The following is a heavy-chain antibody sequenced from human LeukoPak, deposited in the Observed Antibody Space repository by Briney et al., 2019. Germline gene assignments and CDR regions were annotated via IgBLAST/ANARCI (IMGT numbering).Heavy chain of an antibody. CDR1: GYTFTSYG. V-gene: IGHV1-18*01. J-gene: IGHJ6*02. Sequence: ASVKVSCKASGYTFTSYGISWVRQAPGQGLEWMGWISACNGNTNYAQKLQGRVTMTTDTSTSTAYMELRSLRSDDTAVYYCARCWYSSGWYRSYYYYGMDVWGQGTTVTVSS. D-gene: IGHD6-19*01. CDR3: ARCWYSSGWYRSYYYYGMDV. CDR2: ISACNGNT.